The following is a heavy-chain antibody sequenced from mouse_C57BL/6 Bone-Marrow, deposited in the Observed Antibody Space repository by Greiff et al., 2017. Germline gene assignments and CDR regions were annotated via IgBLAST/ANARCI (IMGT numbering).Heavy chain of an antibody. D-gene: IGHD1-1*01. Sequence: VKLMESGAELVRPGASVTLSCKASGYTFTDYEMHWVKQTPVHGLEWIGAIDPETGGTAYNQKFKGKAILTADKSSSTAYMELRSLTSEDSAVYYCTSYYYGSSYGYFDVWGTGTTVTVSS. V-gene: IGHV1-15*01. J-gene: IGHJ1*03. CDR1: GYTFTDYE. CDR3: TSYYYGSSYGYFDV. CDR2: IDPETGGT.